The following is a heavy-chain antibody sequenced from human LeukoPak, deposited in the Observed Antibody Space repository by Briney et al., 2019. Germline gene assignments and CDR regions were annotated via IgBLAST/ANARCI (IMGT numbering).Heavy chain of an antibody. D-gene: IGHD2-21*02. CDR3: AKDHHNTDYYYYFDS. CDR2: ISTTGRER. V-gene: IGHV3-23*01. CDR1: GFSFNTYA. J-gene: IGHJ4*02. Sequence: QSGGSLGLSCVASGFSFNTYAMSWVRQAPGKGLEWVSSISTTGRERHYTDSVKGRFTNSRDNSKNTLHLQMNSLRAEDTALYFCAKDHHNTDYYYYFDSSGQGTLVTVSS.